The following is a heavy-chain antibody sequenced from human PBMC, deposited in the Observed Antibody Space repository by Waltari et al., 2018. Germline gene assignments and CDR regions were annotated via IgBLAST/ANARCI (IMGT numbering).Heavy chain of an antibody. CDR2: IYTSGST. V-gene: IGHV4-4*07. CDR1: GGSISSYY. Sequence: QVQLQESGPGLVKPSETLSLTCTVPGGSISSYYWRWIRQPAGKGLEWIGRIYTSGSTNYNPSRKSRVTMSVDTSKNQFSLKLSSVTAADTAVYYCARDLAADDGSSWYQPGYYFDYWGQGTLVTVSS. J-gene: IGHJ4*02. D-gene: IGHD6-13*01. CDR3: ARDLAADDGSSWYQPGYYFDY.